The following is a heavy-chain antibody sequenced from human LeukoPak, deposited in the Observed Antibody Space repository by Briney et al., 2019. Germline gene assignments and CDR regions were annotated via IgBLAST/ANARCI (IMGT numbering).Heavy chain of an antibody. CDR2: ISGSGGST. CDR3: AKGDYDFWSGPPGYYYYGMDV. CDR1: GFTFSSYW. V-gene: IGHV3-23*01. J-gene: IGHJ6*02. D-gene: IGHD3-3*01. Sequence: GGSLRLSCAASGFTFSSYWMHWVRQAPGKGLEWVSAISGSGGSTYYANSVKGRFTISRDNSKNTLYLQMNSLRAEDTAVYYCAKGDYDFWSGPPGYYYYGMDVWGQGTTVTVSS.